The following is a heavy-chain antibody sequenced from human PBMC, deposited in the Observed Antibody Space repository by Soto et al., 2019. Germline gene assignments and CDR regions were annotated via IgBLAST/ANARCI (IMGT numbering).Heavy chain of an antibody. CDR1: GITFSNYM. CDR3: APHVYCSGGSCQYDAFSI. V-gene: IGHV3-23*01. D-gene: IGHD2-15*01. Sequence: EVQVLESGGGLVQPGGSLRLSCEASGITFSNYMMTWIRQAPGKGLEWVSTITAAGDGTYYADSVKGRFTMSRETSKNTLYLQMNSLRAEDTAVYYCAPHVYCSGGSCQYDAFSIRGQGKIVTVSS. J-gene: IGHJ3*02. CDR2: ITAAGDGT.